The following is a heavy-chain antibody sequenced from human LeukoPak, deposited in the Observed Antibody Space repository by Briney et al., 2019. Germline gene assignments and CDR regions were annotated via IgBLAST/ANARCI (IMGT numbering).Heavy chain of an antibody. CDR1: GGSISSSSYY. CDR3: ASLDIVATSP. CDR2: INHSGST. Sequence: SETLSLTCTVSGGSISSSSYYWGWIRQPPGKGLEWIGEINHSGSTNYNTSLKSRVTISVDTSKNQFSLKLSSVTAADTAVYYCASLDIVATSPWGQGTLVTVSS. J-gene: IGHJ5*02. D-gene: IGHD5-12*01. V-gene: IGHV4-39*07.